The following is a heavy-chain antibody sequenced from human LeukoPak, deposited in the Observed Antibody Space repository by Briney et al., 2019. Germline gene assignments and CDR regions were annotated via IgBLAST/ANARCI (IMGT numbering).Heavy chain of an antibody. CDR1: GGTFSSYA. CDR2: IIPIFGTA. J-gene: IGHJ4*02. Sequence: ASVKVSCKASGGTFSSYAISWVRQAPGQGLEWMGGIIPIFGTANYAQKFQGRVTITADKSTSTVYMELSSLRSEDTAVYYCARANGDYVIWDYWGQGTLVTVSS. CDR3: ARANGDYVIWDY. D-gene: IGHD4-17*01. V-gene: IGHV1-69*06.